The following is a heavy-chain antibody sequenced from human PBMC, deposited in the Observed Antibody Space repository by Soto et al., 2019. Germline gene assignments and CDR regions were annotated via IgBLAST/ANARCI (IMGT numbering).Heavy chain of an antibody. CDR2: TSYTANT. CDR3: PRDMHAGFTHYFDP. D-gene: IGHD1-26*01. Sequence: SETLSLTCIVSGGSISSYHCSCSRHLPYQWRGWIAYTSYTANTNFNPSLKSRVTISMDTSNNQLSLHLTSMTEHDEDLYSCPRDMHAGFTHYFDPWGQGTLVTVSS. J-gene: IGHJ5*02. V-gene: IGHV4-59*01. CDR1: GGSISSYH.